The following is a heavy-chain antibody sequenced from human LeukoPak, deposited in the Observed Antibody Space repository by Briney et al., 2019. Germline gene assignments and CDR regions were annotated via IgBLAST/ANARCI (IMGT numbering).Heavy chain of an antibody. CDR2: INAGNGNT. CDR3: ARKRGIVGARADYYYYGMDV. D-gene: IGHD1-26*01. J-gene: IGHJ6*02. V-gene: IGHV1-3*01. CDR1: GYTFTSYA. Sequence: ASVKVSCKASGYTFTSYAMHWVRQAPGQRLERMGWINAGNGNTKYSQKFQGRVTITRDTSASTAYMELSRLRSDDTAVYYCARKRGIVGARADYYYYGMDVWGQGTTVTVSS.